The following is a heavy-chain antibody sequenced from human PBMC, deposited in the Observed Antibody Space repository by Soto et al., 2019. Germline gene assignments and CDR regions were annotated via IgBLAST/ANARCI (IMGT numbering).Heavy chain of an antibody. CDR3: ARDFGSDLSAPGAVFDS. Sequence: SVKVSCKASGGTFSSYAISWVRQAPGQGLEWMGGIIPIFGTANYAQKFQGRVTITADESTSTAYMELRSLQSDDTAVYYCARDFGSDLSAPGAVFDSWGQGALVTVSS. D-gene: IGHD3-3*01. V-gene: IGHV1-69*13. J-gene: IGHJ4*02. CDR2: IIPIFGTA. CDR1: GGTFSSYA.